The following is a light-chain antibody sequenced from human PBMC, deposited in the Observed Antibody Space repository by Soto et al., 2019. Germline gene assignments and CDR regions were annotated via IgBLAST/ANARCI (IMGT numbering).Light chain of an antibody. Sequence: ENVLTQSQGTLSLSPGERATLSCRASQSISSTYLAWYQQKPGQPPRLLMYGASNRATGSPDRFSVSGSGTDLNLTTSRLEPEDFAVYYCQQYSGSPPLTFGGGTKVEIK. CDR3: QQYSGSPPLT. J-gene: IGKJ4*01. V-gene: IGKV3-20*01. CDR1: QSISSTY. CDR2: GAS.